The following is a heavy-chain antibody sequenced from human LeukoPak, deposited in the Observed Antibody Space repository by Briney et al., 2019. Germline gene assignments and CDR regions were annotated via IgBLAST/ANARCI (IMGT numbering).Heavy chain of an antibody. J-gene: IGHJ5*02. D-gene: IGHD4-17*01. CDR3: ARAPGEGWFDP. CDR1: GFTFSSYW. Sequence: GSLRLSCAASGFTFSSYWMSWVRQAPGKGLEWVASIKQDGSEKYYVDSVKGRFTISRDNAKNSLYLQMNSLRAEDTAPYYCARAPGEGWFDPWGQGTLVTVSS. V-gene: IGHV3-7*01. CDR2: IKQDGSEK.